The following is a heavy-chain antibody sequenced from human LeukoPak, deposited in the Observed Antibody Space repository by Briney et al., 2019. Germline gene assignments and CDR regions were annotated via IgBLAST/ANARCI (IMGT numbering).Heavy chain of an antibody. D-gene: IGHD3-3*01. Sequence: ASVKVSCKASGGTFSSYAISWVRQAPGQGLEWMGGIIPIFGTVNYAQKFQGRVTITADESTSTAYMELSSLRSEDTAVYYCARSTAYGDFGVVPYYFDYWGQGTLVTVSS. CDR2: IIPIFGTV. J-gene: IGHJ4*02. CDR3: ARSTAYGDFGVVPYYFDY. CDR1: GGTFSSYA. V-gene: IGHV1-69*01.